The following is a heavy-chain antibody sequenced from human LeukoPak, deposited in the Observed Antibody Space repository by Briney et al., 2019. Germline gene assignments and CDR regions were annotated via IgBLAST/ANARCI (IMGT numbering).Heavy chain of an antibody. D-gene: IGHD4-17*01. CDR1: GGTFSSYA. J-gene: IGHJ4*02. Sequence: ASVKVSCKASGGTFSSYAISWVRQAPGHGLEWMGRIIPIFGTANYAQKFQGRVTITTDESTSTAYMELSSLRSEDTAVYYCLVPTTVTTGLREYWGQGTLVTVSS. V-gene: IGHV1-69*05. CDR3: LVPTTVTTGLREY. CDR2: IIPIFGTA.